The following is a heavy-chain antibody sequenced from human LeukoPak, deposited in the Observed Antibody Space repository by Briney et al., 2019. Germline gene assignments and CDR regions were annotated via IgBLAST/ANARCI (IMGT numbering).Heavy chain of an antibody. D-gene: IGHD3-9*01. Sequence: SETLSLTCTVSGGSISSYYWSWIRQPPGKGLEWIGEINHSGSTNYNPSLKSRVTISVDTSKNQFSLKLSSVTAADTAVYYCARGGLTGYYYYYYYYMDVWGKGTTVTISS. CDR1: GGSISSYY. CDR2: INHSGST. J-gene: IGHJ6*03. V-gene: IGHV4-34*01. CDR3: ARGGLTGYYYYYYYYMDV.